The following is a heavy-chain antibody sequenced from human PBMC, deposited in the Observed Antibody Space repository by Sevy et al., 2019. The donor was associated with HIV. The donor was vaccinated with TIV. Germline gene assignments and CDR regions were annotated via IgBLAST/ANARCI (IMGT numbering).Heavy chain of an antibody. V-gene: IGHV3-23*01. J-gene: IGHJ4*02. CDR3: AREGCTKPHDY. CDR1: GFTFSKYS. Sequence: GGSLRLSCAASGFTFSKYSMSWVRQPPGKGLEWVSTLSFGCGEINYADSVKGRFTISRDNSKSSLYLQMNNLRPEDTAVYYCAREGCTKPHDYGGQGTLVTVSS. D-gene: IGHD2-8*01. CDR2: LSFGCGEI.